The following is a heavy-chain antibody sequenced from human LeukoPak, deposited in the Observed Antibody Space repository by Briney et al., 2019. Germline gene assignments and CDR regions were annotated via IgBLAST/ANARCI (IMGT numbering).Heavy chain of an antibody. D-gene: IGHD6-19*01. Sequence: GGSLRLSCVVSGFTFSSRGMNWVRQAPGKGLEWVSGISGSGGRTDYADSVKGRFTISRDNSKSTLYLQMNSLRAEDTAVYYCANWATSSDWKGPFDYWGQGTPVIVSS. J-gene: IGHJ4*02. V-gene: IGHV3-23*01. CDR2: ISGSGGRT. CDR1: GFTFSSRG. CDR3: ANWATSSDWKGPFDY.